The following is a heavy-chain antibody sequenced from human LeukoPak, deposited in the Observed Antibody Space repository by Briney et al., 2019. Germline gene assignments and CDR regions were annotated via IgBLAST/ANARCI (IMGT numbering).Heavy chain of an antibody. V-gene: IGHV3-30*03. CDR3: ARAAVVTGGLDL. Sequence: GSLLLSCAASGFTFISYTMHWVRQAPGKGLEWVAVISFDGNTKYYADSVRGRVPISRDNSRNTLFLEINSLRPEDTAVYFRARAAVVTGGLDLWGRGTLVTVSS. J-gene: IGHJ2*01. CDR1: GFTFISYT. CDR2: ISFDGNTK. D-gene: IGHD2-21*02.